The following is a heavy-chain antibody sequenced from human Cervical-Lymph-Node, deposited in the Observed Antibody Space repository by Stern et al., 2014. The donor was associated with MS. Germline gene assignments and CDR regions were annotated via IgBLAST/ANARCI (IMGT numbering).Heavy chain of an antibody. Sequence: EVQLVESGGGLVQPGGSLRLSCAASGFTFSSYAMSWVRQAPGKGLEWVSGINTSGRSTYYADSVKGRFTISRDNSKNTLYLQMDSLRAEDTAVYYCAKAPGIGVVAPDYWGQGTLVTVSS. CDR3: AKAPGIGVVAPDY. D-gene: IGHD6-19*01. V-gene: IGHV3-23*04. CDR2: INTSGRST. J-gene: IGHJ4*02. CDR1: GFTFSSYA.